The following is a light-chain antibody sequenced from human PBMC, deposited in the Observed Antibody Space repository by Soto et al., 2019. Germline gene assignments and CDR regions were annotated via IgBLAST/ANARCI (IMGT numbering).Light chain of an antibody. CDR3: QQYSSAPIS. J-gene: IGKJ5*01. CDR2: WAS. V-gene: IGKV4-1*01. Sequence: TVVTQSLDSVPVSVGERAPMNCKSSQCVLNSSNNKNYLAWYQQKPGQPPKVLIYWASTRESGVPDRFSGSGSGTDFTLTISSLQAEDVAVYCCQQYSSAPISFGQGTRLEIK. CDR1: QCVLNSSNNKNY.